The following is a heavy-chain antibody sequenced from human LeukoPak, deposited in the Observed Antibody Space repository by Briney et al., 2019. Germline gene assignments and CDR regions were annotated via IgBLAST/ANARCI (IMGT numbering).Heavy chain of an antibody. J-gene: IGHJ4*02. CDR3: ARDLGARGY. D-gene: IGHD3-16*01. CDR1: GFTLRDYT. Sequence: GGSLRLSCTTSGFTLRDYTMNWVRQAPGKRLEWLASTSSGGGVNFYADAVKGRFSTSRDNGENSVYLQMNSLRAEDTAIYYCARDLGARGYWGQGTLVTVSS. V-gene: IGHV3-21*01. CDR2: TSSGGGVN.